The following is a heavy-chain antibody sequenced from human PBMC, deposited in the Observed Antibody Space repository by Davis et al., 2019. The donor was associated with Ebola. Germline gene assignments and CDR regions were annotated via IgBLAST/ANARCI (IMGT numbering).Heavy chain of an antibody. CDR2: TYYTSKWYT. V-gene: IGHV6-1*01. Sequence: PSETLSLTCDISGDSVSSGGWNWIRQSPSRGLEWLGRTYYTSKWYTDFAVSMQSRMSVSPDTSKNEFSLQLSSMTPEDTAVYYCARGWLRSGFDYWGQGTLVIVSS. D-gene: IGHD5-12*01. CDR3: ARGWLRSGFDY. J-gene: IGHJ4*02. CDR1: GDSVSSGG.